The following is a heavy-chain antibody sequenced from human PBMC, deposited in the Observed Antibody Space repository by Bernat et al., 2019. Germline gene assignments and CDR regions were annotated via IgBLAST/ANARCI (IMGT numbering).Heavy chain of an antibody. CDR2: ISYDGSDK. CDR1: GFAFNDCG. CDR3: AKDDSYSNYVSRFYYYYYYMDV. V-gene: IGHV3-30*18. J-gene: IGHJ6*03. D-gene: IGHD4-11*01. Sequence: QVQLVESGGGVVQPGRSLTLSCSASGFAFNDCGMHWVRQAPGKGLEWVALISYDGSDKHYADSVKGRFTISRDNSKNTLYLHMDNLGPEDSAVFYCAKDDSYSNYVSRFYYYYYYMDVWGKGTTVTVSS.